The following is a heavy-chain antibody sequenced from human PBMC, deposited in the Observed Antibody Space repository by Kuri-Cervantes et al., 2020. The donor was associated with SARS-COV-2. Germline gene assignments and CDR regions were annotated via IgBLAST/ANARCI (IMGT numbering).Heavy chain of an antibody. J-gene: IGHJ5*02. CDR3: ARDRLRYCSSTSCYGWFDP. V-gene: IGHV3-74*01. CDR1: GFNFSRSD. CDR2: INSDGSST. Sequence: GGSLRLSCSASGFNFSRSDMHWVRQAPGKGLVWVSRINSDGSSTSYADSVKGRFTISRDNAKNTLYLQMNSLRAEDTAVYYCARDRLRYCSSTSCYGWFDPWGQGTLVTVSS. D-gene: IGHD2-2*01.